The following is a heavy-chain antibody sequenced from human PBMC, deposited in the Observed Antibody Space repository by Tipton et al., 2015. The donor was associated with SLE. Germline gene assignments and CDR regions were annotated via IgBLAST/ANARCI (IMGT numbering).Heavy chain of an antibody. CDR2: INTNAGNP. D-gene: IGHD2-2*01. CDR1: GYTFTNYA. V-gene: IGHV7-4-1*02. Sequence: QVQLVQSGSELKKPGASVKLSCKASGYTFTNYAVHWVRQAPGQGLEWMGWINTNAGNPTYARGFAGRLVFSLDSSVSTTYLQISSLEAEDTAVYYCAREADCSGTTCPGAFDAWAQGTMVTVSS. CDR3: AREADCSGTTCPGAFDA. J-gene: IGHJ3*01.